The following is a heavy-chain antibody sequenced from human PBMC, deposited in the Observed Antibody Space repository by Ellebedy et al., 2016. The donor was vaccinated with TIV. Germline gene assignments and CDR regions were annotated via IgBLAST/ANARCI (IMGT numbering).Heavy chain of an antibody. D-gene: IGHD5-18*01. CDR1: GFTFSSYW. J-gene: IGHJ4*02. V-gene: IGHV3-7*04. CDR2: IKQDGSEK. CDR3: ARDYGYSYGY. Sequence: GESLKISCVASGFTFSSYWMSWVRQAPGKGLEWVANIKQDGSEKYYVDSVKGRFTISRDNAKNSLYLQMNSLRAEDTAVYYCARDYGYSYGYWGQGTLVTVSS.